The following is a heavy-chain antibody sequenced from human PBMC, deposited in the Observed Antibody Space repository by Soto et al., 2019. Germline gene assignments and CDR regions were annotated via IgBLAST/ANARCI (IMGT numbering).Heavy chain of an antibody. J-gene: IGHJ6*02. D-gene: IGHD2-15*01. V-gene: IGHV5-51*01. CDR2: IYPGDSDT. CDR3: ASGYCSGGSCSRYGMDV. Sequence: GESLKISCKGSGYSFTSYWIGWVRQVPGKGLEWMGIIYPGDSDTRYSPSFQGQVTISADKSISTAYLQWSSLKASDTAMYYCASGYCSGGSCSRYGMDVWGQGTTVTVSS. CDR1: GYSFTSYW.